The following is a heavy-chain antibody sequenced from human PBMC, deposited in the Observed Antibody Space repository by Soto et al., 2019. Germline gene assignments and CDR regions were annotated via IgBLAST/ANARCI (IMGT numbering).Heavy chain of an antibody. V-gene: IGHV2-5*01. Sequence: GPTRVNPTQTLTLTCTCSGFSRSIRGVGVGWIRQPPGKALEWLALIYWNDDKRYSPSLKSRLTITKDTSKNQVVLTMTNMDPVDHATYYCANSLIEYDWYYCAGQDVPGQGT. CDR1: GFSRSIRGVG. D-gene: IGHD1-7*01. J-gene: IGHJ3*01. CDR3: ANSLIEYDWYYCAGQDV. CDR2: IYWNDDK.